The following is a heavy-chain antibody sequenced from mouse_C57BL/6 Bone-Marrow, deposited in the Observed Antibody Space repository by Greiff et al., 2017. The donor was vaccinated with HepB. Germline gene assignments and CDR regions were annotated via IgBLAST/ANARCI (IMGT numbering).Heavy chain of an antibody. Sequence: QVQLKQSGPELVKPGASVKISCKASGYAFSSSWMNWVKQRPGKGLEWIGRIYPGDGDTNYNGKFKGKATLTADKSSSTAYMQLSSLTSEDSAVYFCARGIVTRYFDYWGQGTTVTVSS. CDR2: IYPGDGDT. CDR3: ARGIVTRYFDY. J-gene: IGHJ2*01. CDR1: GYAFSSSW. D-gene: IGHD2-5*01. V-gene: IGHV1-82*01.